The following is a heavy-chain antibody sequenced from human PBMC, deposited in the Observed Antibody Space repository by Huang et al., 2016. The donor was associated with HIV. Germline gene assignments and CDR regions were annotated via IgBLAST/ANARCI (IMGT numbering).Heavy chain of an antibody. D-gene: IGHD6-13*01. CDR1: GYIFANFG. Sequence: QVQVVQSGPEVKKPGASVKVSCKTSGYIFANFGISWVRQAPGQGLEGMGWISAYNGNTNSLRNFQDRVTMTTDISSSTAYLELRRLRSDDTAVYYCTRDSPSITGAATFDYWGQGTQVTVSS. V-gene: IGHV1-18*01. CDR2: ISAYNGNT. CDR3: TRDSPSITGAATFDY. J-gene: IGHJ4*02.